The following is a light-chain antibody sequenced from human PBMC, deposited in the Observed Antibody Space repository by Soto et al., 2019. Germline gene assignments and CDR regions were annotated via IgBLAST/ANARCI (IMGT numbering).Light chain of an antibody. CDR1: SSNIGKNF. V-gene: IGLV1-51*01. Sequence: QSALTQPPSVSAAPGQKVTISCSGSSSNIGKNFGSWYQQFPGTAPKLLIYDNNKRPSGIPDRFSGSKSGTSATLGITGLQTGDEADYYCGTWDSSLTAVVFGGGTQLTVL. CDR2: DNN. CDR3: GTWDSSLTAVV. J-gene: IGLJ2*01.